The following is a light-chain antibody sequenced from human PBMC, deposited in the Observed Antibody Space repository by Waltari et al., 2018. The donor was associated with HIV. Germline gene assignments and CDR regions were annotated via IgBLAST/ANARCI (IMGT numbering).Light chain of an antibody. J-gene: IGLJ3*02. Sequence: QSALTQPASVSGSPGQSITISCPGTSSDVGGYNYVSWYQQHPGKAPKLMIYDVSNRPSGVSNRFSGSKSGNTASLTISGLQAEDEADYYCSSYTSSSTGNWVFGGGTKLTVL. CDR1: SSDVGGYNY. CDR2: DVS. V-gene: IGLV2-14*03. CDR3: SSYTSSSTGNWV.